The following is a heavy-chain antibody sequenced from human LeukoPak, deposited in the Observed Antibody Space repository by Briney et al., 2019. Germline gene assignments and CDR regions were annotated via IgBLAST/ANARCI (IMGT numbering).Heavy chain of an antibody. D-gene: IGHD5-12*01. CDR3: ARLTITSDAFDI. CDR2: IYYSGST. J-gene: IGHJ3*02. CDR1: GGSIGSYY. V-gene: IGHV4-59*01. Sequence: SETLSLTCTVSGGSIGSYYWSWIRQPPGKGLERIGYIYYSGSTNYNPSLKSRVTISVDTSKNQFSLKLSSVTAADTAVYYCARLTITSDAFDIWGQGTMVTVSS.